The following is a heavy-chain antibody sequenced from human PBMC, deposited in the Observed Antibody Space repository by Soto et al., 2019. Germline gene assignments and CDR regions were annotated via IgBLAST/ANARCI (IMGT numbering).Heavy chain of an antibody. CDR2: INHSGST. V-gene: IGHV4-34*01. D-gene: IGHD3-3*01. Sequence: TLSLTCSVYGGSFSDYYWSWIRQPPGKGLEWIGEINHSGSTNYNPSLKSRVTISVHTSKNQFSLKLSSVTAADTAVYYCARARKGSGSDYYYHYGMDVWGKGTTVTAPQ. CDR3: ARARKGSGSDYYYHYGMDV. CDR1: GGSFSDYY. J-gene: IGHJ6*04.